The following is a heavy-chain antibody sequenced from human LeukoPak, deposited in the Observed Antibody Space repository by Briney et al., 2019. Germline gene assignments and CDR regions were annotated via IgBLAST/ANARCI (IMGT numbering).Heavy chain of an antibody. Sequence: PSETLSLTCTVSGGAICSYYWSWIRQPPGKGLEWIGYVYYSGSTNYNPSLKSRVTISVDTSKNQFSLKLTSVTAADTAVYYSARNWGGSYYYRMYVWGQGTTVTVSS. CDR3: ARNWGGSYYYRMYV. D-gene: IGHD7-27*01. V-gene: IGHV4-59*01. CDR1: GGAICSYY. CDR2: VYYSGST. J-gene: IGHJ6*02.